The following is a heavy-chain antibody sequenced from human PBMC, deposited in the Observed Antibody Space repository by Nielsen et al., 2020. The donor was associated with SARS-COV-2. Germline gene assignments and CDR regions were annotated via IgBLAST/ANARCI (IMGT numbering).Heavy chain of an antibody. D-gene: IGHD3-16*02. Sequence: VRQAPGKGLEWVAVISYDGTNKYYADSVKGRLTISRDNSKNTLYLQMNSLRAEDTAVYYCAKNWDDYVWGSYRYTDAPARSLYYWGQGTLVTVSS. CDR3: AKNWDDYVWGSYRYTDAPARSLYY. V-gene: IGHV3-30*18. J-gene: IGHJ4*02. CDR2: ISYDGTNK.